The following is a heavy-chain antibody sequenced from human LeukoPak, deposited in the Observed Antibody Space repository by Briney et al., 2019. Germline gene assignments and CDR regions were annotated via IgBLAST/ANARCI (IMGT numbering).Heavy chain of an antibody. D-gene: IGHD5-18*01. CDR2: ISAYNGNT. CDR1: GYTFTSYG. J-gene: IGHJ6*03. V-gene: IGHV1-18*01. CDR3: ARAAYSYGNYYYYYMDV. Sequence: ASVKVSCKASGYTFTSYGISWVRQAPGQGLEWMGWISAYNGNTNYAQKLQGRVTMTTDTSTSTAYMEPRSLRSDDTAVYYCARAAYSYGNYYYYYMDVWGKGTTVTVSS.